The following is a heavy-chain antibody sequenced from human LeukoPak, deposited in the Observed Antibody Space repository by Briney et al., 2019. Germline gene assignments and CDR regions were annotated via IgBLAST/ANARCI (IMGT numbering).Heavy chain of an antibody. Sequence: ASVKVSCNASGYTFTGYYMHWVRQAPGQGLEWMGWINPNSGGTNYAQKFQGWVTMTRDTSISTAYMELSRLRSDDTAVYYCAREYCSSTSCFYGMDVWGQGTTVTVSS. CDR2: INPNSGGT. V-gene: IGHV1-2*04. CDR1: GYTFTGYY. J-gene: IGHJ6*02. D-gene: IGHD2-2*01. CDR3: AREYCSSTSCFYGMDV.